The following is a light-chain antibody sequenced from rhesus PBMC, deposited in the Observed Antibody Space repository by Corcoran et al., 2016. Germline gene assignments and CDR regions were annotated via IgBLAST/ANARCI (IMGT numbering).Light chain of an antibody. J-gene: IGKJ2*01. CDR2: EAS. CDR1: QGITND. Sequence: DIQMTQSPSSLSASVGDRVTITCRASQGITNDLAWYQQKPGETPKLLIYEASSLKSGIPSRFSGSGSGTEFTLTISSLQPEDFATYYCQHYYSTPYSFGQGTKVEIK. V-gene: IGKV1S17*01. CDR3: QHYYSTPYS.